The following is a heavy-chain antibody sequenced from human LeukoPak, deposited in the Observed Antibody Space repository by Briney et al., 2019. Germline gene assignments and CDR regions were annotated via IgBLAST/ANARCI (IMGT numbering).Heavy chain of an antibody. CDR3: ASGYGY. D-gene: IGHD5-18*01. CDR1: GFTFRSYT. J-gene: IGHJ4*02. V-gene: IGHV3-33*08. CDR2: IWYDGSNK. Sequence: GGSLRLSCAASGFTFRSYTMHWIRQAPGKGLEWVAVIWYDGSNKYYADSVKGRFTISRDNSKNTLYLQMNSLRAEDTAVYYCASGYGYWGQGTLVTVSS.